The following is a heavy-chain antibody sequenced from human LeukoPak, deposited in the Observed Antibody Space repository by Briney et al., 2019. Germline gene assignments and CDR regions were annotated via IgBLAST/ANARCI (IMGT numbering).Heavy chain of an antibody. V-gene: IGHV1-2*06. CDR3: ARLYGDYVEY. Sequence: SSVKVSCKASGGTFSSYAISWVRQAPGQGLEWMGRINPNSGGTNYAQKFQGRVTMTRDTSISTAYMELSRLRSDDTAVYYCARLYGDYVEYWGQGTLVTVSS. D-gene: IGHD4-17*01. J-gene: IGHJ4*02. CDR2: INPNSGGT. CDR1: GGTFSSYA.